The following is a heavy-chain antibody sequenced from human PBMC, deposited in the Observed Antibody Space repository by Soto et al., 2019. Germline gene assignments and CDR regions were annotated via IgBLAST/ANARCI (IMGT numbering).Heavy chain of an antibody. CDR1: GFTFSSYS. D-gene: IGHD3-16*01. CDR3: ARAGKWGKVYYYYGMDV. CDR2: ISSSSSYI. J-gene: IGHJ6*02. Sequence: EVQLVESGGGLVKPGGSLRLSCAASGFTFSSYSMNWVRQAPGKGLEWVSSISSSSSYIYYADSVKGRFTISRDNAKNSLYLQMNSLRAEDTAVYYCARAGKWGKVYYYYGMDVWGQGTTVTVSS. V-gene: IGHV3-21*01.